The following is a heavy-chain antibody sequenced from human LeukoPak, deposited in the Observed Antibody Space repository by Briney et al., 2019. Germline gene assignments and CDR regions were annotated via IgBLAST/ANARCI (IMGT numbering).Heavy chain of an antibody. CDR3: AKSGYDSSGYNFDY. Sequence: GGSLRLSCAASGFTVSSNYMSWVRQAPGKGLEWVSVIYSCGSTYYADSVKGRFTISRDNSKNTLYLQMNSLRAEDTAVYYCAKSGYDSSGYNFDYWGQGTLVTVSS. J-gene: IGHJ4*02. CDR2: IYSCGST. D-gene: IGHD3-22*01. V-gene: IGHV3-66*03. CDR1: GFTVSSNY.